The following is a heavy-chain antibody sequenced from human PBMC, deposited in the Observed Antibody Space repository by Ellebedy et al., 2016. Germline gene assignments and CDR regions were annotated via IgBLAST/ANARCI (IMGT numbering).Heavy chain of an antibody. J-gene: IGHJ1*01. CDR1: GFTFSNSG. D-gene: IGHD6-13*01. Sequence: GGSLRLSXAASGFTFSNSGMYWVRQAPGKGLEWVAFISFDGSDNYYADSVKGRFTISRDNSKNTLYLQMNSLRTDDTAVYYCAKDPSPYRSTWIQDWGQGTLVTVSS. V-gene: IGHV3-30*18. CDR3: AKDPSPYRSTWIQD. CDR2: ISFDGSDN.